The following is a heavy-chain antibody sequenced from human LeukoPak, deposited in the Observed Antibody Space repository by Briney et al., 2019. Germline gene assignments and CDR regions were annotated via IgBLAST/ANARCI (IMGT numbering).Heavy chain of an antibody. D-gene: IGHD3-22*01. J-gene: IGHJ4*02. V-gene: IGHV1-69*04. CDR2: IIPIFGIA. CDR1: GGTFSSYA. Sequence: GASVKVSCKASGGTFSSYAISWVRQAPGQGLEWMGRIIPIFGIANYAQKFQGRVTTTADKSTSTAYMELSSLRSEDTAVYYCATHYYDSSGYYYPWDYWGQGTLVTVSS. CDR3: ATHYYDSSGYYYPWDY.